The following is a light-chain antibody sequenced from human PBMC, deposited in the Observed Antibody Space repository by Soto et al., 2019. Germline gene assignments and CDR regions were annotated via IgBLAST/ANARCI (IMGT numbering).Light chain of an antibody. J-gene: IGKJ1*01. CDR1: QNVYAN. V-gene: IGKV3-15*01. CDR2: RAS. CDR3: QQYHNLWT. Sequence: EIVMTQSPATLSVSPGERATLSCRASQNVYANVAWFQRRPGQAPRLLIYRASTRATGTPARFSGSGYGTEFTLTISSLQSEDFALYYCQQYHNLWTFGQGTEVEIK.